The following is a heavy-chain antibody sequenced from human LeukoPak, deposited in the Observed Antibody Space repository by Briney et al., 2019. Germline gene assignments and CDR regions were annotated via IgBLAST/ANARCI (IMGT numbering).Heavy chain of an antibody. CDR2: IRYDGTNH. Sequence: SGGSLRLSCAASGFNFSDYSMHWVRQAPGKGPDWVAFIRYDGTNHYYADSVKGRFTISRDNSKNTLYLQMNSLRAEDTAVYYCATYSNYEGLGDYWGQGTLVTVSS. D-gene: IGHD4-11*01. V-gene: IGHV3-30*02. CDR3: ATYSNYEGLGDY. J-gene: IGHJ4*02. CDR1: GFNFSDYS.